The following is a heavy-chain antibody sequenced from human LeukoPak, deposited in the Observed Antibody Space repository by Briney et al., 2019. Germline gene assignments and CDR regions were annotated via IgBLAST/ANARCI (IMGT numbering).Heavy chain of an antibody. Sequence: GGSLRLSCAASGFTFSSYWMHWVRHAPGKGLVWVSRINSDGSSTSYADSVKGRFTISRDNAKNTLYLQMNSLRAEDTAVYYCARESGYGTHLDYWGQGTLVTVSS. CDR3: ARESGYGTHLDY. CDR1: GFTFSSYW. D-gene: IGHD6-25*01. CDR2: INSDGSST. V-gene: IGHV3-74*01. J-gene: IGHJ4*02.